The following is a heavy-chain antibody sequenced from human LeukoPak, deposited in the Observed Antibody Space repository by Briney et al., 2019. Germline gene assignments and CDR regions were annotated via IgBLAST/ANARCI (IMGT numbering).Heavy chain of an antibody. V-gene: IGHV3-21*01. J-gene: IGHJ3*02. CDR1: GFSFSPYN. CDR2: ITSDSRYR. D-gene: IGHD5-12*01. CDR3: ARVKEASAFDI. Sequence: GSLRLSCEAFGFSFSPYNMNWVRQAPGKGLEWISSITSDSRYRYYADSVKGRFTISRDNAKNSLYLQMNSLRAEDTAVYYCARVKEASAFDIWGQGTMITVSS.